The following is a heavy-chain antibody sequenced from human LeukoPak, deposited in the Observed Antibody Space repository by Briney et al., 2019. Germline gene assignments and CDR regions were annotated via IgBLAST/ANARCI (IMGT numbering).Heavy chain of an antibody. V-gene: IGHV1-2*06. D-gene: IGHD3-22*01. Sequence: ASVKVSCKASGYTFTGYYMHWVRQAPGQGLEWMGRINPNSGGTNYAQKFQGRVTMTRDTSISTAYMELSRLRSDDTAVYYCARDRKYYDSSGYGYWGQGTLVTASS. CDR3: ARDRKYYDSSGYGY. CDR2: INPNSGGT. CDR1: GYTFTGYY. J-gene: IGHJ4*02.